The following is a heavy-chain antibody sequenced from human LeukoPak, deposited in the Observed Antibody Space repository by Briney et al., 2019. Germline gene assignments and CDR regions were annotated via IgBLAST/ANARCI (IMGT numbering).Heavy chain of an antibody. CDR3: ARGGIVGSRTNWFDP. Sequence: LSLPCTVSGGSIISGGYYGSWIRQPPGKGLERIGYIYHSGSTYYNPSLKSRVTISVDRSKNQFSLKLSSVAPADTAVYYCARGGIVGSRTNWFDPWGQGILVTVSS. CDR1: GGSIISGGYY. D-gene: IGHD1-26*01. V-gene: IGHV4-30-2*02. J-gene: IGHJ5*02. CDR2: IYHSGST.